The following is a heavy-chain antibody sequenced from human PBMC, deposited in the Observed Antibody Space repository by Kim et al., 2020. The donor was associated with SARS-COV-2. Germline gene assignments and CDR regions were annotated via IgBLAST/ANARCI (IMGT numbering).Heavy chain of an antibody. CDR1: GCPISSCYYY. V-gene: IGHV4-30-4*01. CDR2: IIHSSNT. J-gene: IGHJ5*02. Sequence: SETLSLTCTVSGCPISSCYYYWSRHPPPPGMEWVWIIYIIHSSNTNSYPALQSRMSISIATAKNQLTLKPISVTAADASAYSCSTDAHGSVDFLCRGDP. CDR3: STDAHGSVDFLCRGDP. D-gene: IGHD1-1*01.